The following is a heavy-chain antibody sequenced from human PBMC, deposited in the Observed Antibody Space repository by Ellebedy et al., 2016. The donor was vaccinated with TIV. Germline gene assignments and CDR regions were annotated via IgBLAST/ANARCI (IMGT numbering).Heavy chain of an antibody. CDR1: GGSISSSSYY. V-gene: IGHV4-39*01. Sequence: MPSETLSLTCTVSGGSISSSSYYWGWIRQPPGKGLEWIGSIYYSGSTYYNPSLKSRVTISVDTSKNQFSLKLSSVTAADMAVYYCARHVVAAASPMTYDAFDIWGQGTMVTVSS. CDR2: IYYSGST. CDR3: ARHVVAAASPMTYDAFDI. D-gene: IGHD6-13*01. J-gene: IGHJ3*02.